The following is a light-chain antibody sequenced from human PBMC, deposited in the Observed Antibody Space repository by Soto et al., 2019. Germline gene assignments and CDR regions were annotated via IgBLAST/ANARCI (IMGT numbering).Light chain of an antibody. CDR3: QQSHGTPIT. V-gene: IGKV1-39*01. J-gene: IGKJ5*01. CDR1: QSISRY. CDR2: VAS. Sequence: DIQMTQCPSSLSASVGDRVTITCRASQSISRYLNLYQQKPGKAPNLLIYVASSLQSEVPSRFSGSGSGTDFTLTITSLQPEDFATYYGQQSHGTPITFGQGTRLEIK.